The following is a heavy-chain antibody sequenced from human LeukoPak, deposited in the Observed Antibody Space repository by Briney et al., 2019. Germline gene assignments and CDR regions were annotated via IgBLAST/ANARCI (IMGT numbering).Heavy chain of an antibody. J-gene: IGHJ5*02. Sequence: SVKVSCKASGGTFNSYAISWVRQAPGQGLEWMGRIIPIFGTANYAQKFQARVTITTDESTSTAYMELSSLRSEDTAVYYCARDPGIAVPNNWFDPWGQGTLVTVSS. CDR1: GGTFNSYA. CDR2: IIPIFGTA. D-gene: IGHD6-19*01. CDR3: ARDPGIAVPNNWFDP. V-gene: IGHV1-69*05.